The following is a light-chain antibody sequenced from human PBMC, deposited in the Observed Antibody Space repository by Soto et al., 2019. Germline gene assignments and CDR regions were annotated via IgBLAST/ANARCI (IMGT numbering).Light chain of an antibody. V-gene: IGKV1-5*01. J-gene: IGKJ1*01. Sequence: DIQMTKSPSTLSASVGDRDTITCRASQSMSTWLAWYQQKPGKAPKLLIYDASSLESGVPSRFSGSGSGTEFTLTISSLQPDDFATYYCQQYHSHSTFGQGPKVDIK. CDR3: QQYHSHST. CDR1: QSMSTW. CDR2: DAS.